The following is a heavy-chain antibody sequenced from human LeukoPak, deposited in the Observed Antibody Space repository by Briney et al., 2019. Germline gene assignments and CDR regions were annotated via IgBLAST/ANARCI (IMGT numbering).Heavy chain of an antibody. V-gene: IGHV4-59*01. J-gene: IGHJ2*01. CDR1: GGSISSYY. CDR3: ARTYGSSGLGYFDL. D-gene: IGHD6-13*01. Sequence: PSETLSLTCTVSGGSISSYYWSWIRQPPGKGLEWIGYIYYSGSTDYSPSLKSRLTISVDTSKNQFSLKLSSVTAADTAVYYCARTYGSSGLGYFDLWGRGTLVTVSS. CDR2: IYYSGST.